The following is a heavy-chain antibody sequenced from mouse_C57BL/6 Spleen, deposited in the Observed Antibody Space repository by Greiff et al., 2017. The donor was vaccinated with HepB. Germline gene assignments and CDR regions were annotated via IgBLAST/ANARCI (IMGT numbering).Heavy chain of an antibody. V-gene: IGHV5-12*01. CDR1: GFTFSDYY. CDR3: ARQNDGYLYYFDY. J-gene: IGHJ2*01. Sequence: EVKLVESGGGLVQPGGSLKLSCAASGFTFSDYYMYWVRQTPEKRLEWVAYISNGGGSTYYPDTVKGRFTISRDNAKNTLYLQMSRLKSEDTAMYYCARQNDGYLYYFDYWGQSTTLTVSS. CDR2: ISNGGGST. D-gene: IGHD2-3*01.